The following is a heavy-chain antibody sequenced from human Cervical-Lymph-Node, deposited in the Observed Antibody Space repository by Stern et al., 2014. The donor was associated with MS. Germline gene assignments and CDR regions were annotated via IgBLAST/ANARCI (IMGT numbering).Heavy chain of an antibody. CDR3: AREGARGAAGS. D-gene: IGHD6-13*01. J-gene: IGHJ4*02. Sequence: QVQLQESGPGLVKPSQTLSLICTVSGGSISNGSYYWSWIRQHPGKGLEWIAYIHFSGSTFYNPALMQPVTISIDTSKTHFSVKLASVTAADTAVYYCAREGARGAAGSWGQGTLVTVPS. CDR1: GGSISNGSYY. V-gene: IGHV4-31*01. CDR2: IHFSGST.